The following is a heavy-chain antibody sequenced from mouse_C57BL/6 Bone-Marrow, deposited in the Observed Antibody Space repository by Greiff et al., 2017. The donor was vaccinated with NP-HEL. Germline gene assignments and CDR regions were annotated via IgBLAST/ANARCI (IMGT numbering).Heavy chain of an antibody. Sequence: EVKLLQSGPGLVKPGGSLKLSCAASGFTFSDYGMHWVRQAPEKGLEWVAYICRGSSTIYYAGTVKGRFTISRDNAKNTLFLQMTSLRSEDTAMYYCARPLYYGSSWFAYWGQGTLVTVSA. CDR3: ARPLYYGSSWFAY. CDR1: GFTFSDYG. V-gene: IGHV5-17*01. D-gene: IGHD1-1*01. CDR2: ICRGSSTI. J-gene: IGHJ3*01.